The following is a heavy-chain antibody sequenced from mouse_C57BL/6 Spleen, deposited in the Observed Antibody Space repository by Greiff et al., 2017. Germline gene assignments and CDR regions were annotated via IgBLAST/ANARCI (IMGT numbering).Heavy chain of an antibody. V-gene: IGHV1-82*01. CDR2: IYPGDGDT. D-gene: IGHD1-1*01. Sequence: VKVVESGPELVKPGASVKISCKASGYAFSSSWMNWVKQRPGKGLEWIGRIYPGDGDTNYNGKFKGKATLTADKSSSTAYMQLSSLTSEDSAVYFCAREDYYGSSPAWFAYWGQGTLVTVSA. CDR3: AREDYYGSSPAWFAY. J-gene: IGHJ3*01. CDR1: GYAFSSSW.